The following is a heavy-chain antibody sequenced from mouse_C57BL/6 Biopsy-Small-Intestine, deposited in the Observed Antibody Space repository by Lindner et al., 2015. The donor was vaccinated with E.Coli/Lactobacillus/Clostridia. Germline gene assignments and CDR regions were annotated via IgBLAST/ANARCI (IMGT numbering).Heavy chain of an antibody. J-gene: IGHJ4*01. V-gene: IGHV1-82*01. Sequence: VQLQESGPELVKPGASVKISCKASGYAFSSSWMNRVKQRPGKGLEWIGRIYPGDRDTNYNGKFKGKATLTADKSSSTAYMQLSSLTSEDSAVYFCAREVYYYGSSPYALDYWGQGTSVTVSS. D-gene: IGHD1-1*01. CDR2: IYPGDRDT. CDR3: AREVYYYGSSPYALDY. CDR1: GYAFSSSW.